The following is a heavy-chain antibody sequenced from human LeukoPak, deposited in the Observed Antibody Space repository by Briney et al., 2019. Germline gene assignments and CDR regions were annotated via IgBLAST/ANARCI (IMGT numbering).Heavy chain of an antibody. CDR2: IKQDGSEK. Sequence: GGSLRPSCAASGFTFSSYWMSWVRQAPGKGLEWVANIKQDGSEKYYVDSVKGRFTISRDNAKNSLYLQMNSLRAEDTAVYYCAREYSSSWENWFDPWGQGTLVTVSS. CDR1: GFTFSSYW. D-gene: IGHD6-13*01. J-gene: IGHJ5*02. CDR3: AREYSSSWENWFDP. V-gene: IGHV3-7*01.